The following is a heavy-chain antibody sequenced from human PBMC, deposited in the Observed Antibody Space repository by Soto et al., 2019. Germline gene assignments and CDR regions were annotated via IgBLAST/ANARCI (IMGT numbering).Heavy chain of an antibody. D-gene: IGHD6-19*01. V-gene: IGHV1-3*05. CDR1: GYTFTSYA. CDR2: INAGNGNT. CDR3: ARASGWYVSDY. Sequence: QVQLVQSGAEEKKPGTSVKVSCKASGYTFTSYAMHWVRQAPGQRLEWMGWINAGNGNTKYSQKFQGRVTITRDTSASTAYMELSSLRSEDTAVYYCARASGWYVSDYWGQGTLVTVSS. J-gene: IGHJ4*02.